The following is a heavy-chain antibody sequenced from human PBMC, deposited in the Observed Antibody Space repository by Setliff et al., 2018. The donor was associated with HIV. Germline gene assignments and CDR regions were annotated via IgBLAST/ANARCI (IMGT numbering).Heavy chain of an antibody. V-gene: IGHV1-24*01. CDR1: GYSLNGLS. CDR3: ATVSYYHDRGAYLGVFDN. D-gene: IGHD3-16*01. CDR2: FDREEGKR. Sequence: ASVKVSCKVSGYSLNGLSIHWVRQAPGKGLEWMGGFDREEGKRLYAQKLQGRVTWTEDTSTETTYMDLSSLTSDDTAVYFCATVSYYHDRGAYLGVFDNWGPGTLVTVSS. J-gene: IGHJ4*02.